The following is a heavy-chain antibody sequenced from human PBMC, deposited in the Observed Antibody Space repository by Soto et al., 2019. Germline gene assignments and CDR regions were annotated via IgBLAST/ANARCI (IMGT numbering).Heavy chain of an antibody. J-gene: IGHJ6*03. V-gene: IGHV1-18*01. CDR1: GYTFTSYG. Sequence: ASVKVSCKASGYTFTSYGISWVRQAPGQGLEWMGWISAYNGNTNYAQKLQGRVTMTTDTSTSTAYMELRSLRSDDTAVYYCARDHCSSTSCFHYYYMDVWGKGTTVTVSS. D-gene: IGHD2-2*01. CDR3: ARDHCSSTSCFHYYYMDV. CDR2: ISAYNGNT.